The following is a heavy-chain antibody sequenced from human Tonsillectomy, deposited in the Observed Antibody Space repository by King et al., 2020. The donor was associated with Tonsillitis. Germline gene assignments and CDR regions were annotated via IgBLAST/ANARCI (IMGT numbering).Heavy chain of an antibody. J-gene: IGHJ4*02. Sequence: QLVQSGAEVKRPGASVTVSCKASGYTFTDYYIHWVRQAPGQGLEWMTWINPKNGGTNFAQKFKGRVTMTRDTSINTAYMKLTGLTSDDTAVYFCVRGFSYDDEVGYWGQGSLVTVSS. CDR3: VRGFSYDDEVGY. D-gene: IGHD3-22*01. CDR2: INPKNGGT. CDR1: GYTFTDYY. V-gene: IGHV1-2*02.